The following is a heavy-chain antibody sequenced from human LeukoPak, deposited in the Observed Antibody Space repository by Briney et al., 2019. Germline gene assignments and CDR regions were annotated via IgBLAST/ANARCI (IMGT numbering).Heavy chain of an antibody. CDR2: IYYSGST. CDR3: ARGPDSWYSYVDYFDY. CDR1: GGSISSSSYY. V-gene: IGHV4-39*06. Sequence: SETLSLTCTVSGGSISSSSYYWGWIRQPPGKGLEWIGSIYYSGSTYYNPSLKSRVTISVDTSKNQFPLKLSSVTAADTAVYYCARGPDSWYSYVDYFDYWGQGTLVTVSS. J-gene: IGHJ4*02. D-gene: IGHD6-13*01.